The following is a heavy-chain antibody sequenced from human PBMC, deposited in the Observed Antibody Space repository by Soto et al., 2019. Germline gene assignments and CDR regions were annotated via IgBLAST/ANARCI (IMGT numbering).Heavy chain of an antibody. CDR3: ARQSLGNIRLRGLDY. J-gene: IGHJ4*02. Sequence: QVQLVESGGGVVQPGRSLRLSCAASGFTFSDFGMQWVRQAPGKGLEWVAVIWYDGSNKYYVDSVKGRFTISRDNSKNTLYLQMNSLRPEDTAVYYCARQSLGNIRLRGLDYWGQGTLVTVSS. CDR1: GFTFSDFG. CDR2: IWYDGSNK. V-gene: IGHV3-33*01. D-gene: IGHD1-1*01.